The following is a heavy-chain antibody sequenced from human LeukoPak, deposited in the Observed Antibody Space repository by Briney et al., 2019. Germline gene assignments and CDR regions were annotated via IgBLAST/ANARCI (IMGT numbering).Heavy chain of an antibody. CDR3: ARDKWSGYYYDAFDI. CDR1: GYTFTGYY. CDR2: INPNSGGT. J-gene: IGHJ3*02. Sequence: ASVKVSCKASGYTFTGYYMHWVRQAPGQGLEWMGWINPNSGGTNYAQKFQGRVTMSRDTSIITAYMELSRLRSDDTAVYYRARDKWSGYYYDAFDIWGQGTMVTVSS. D-gene: IGHD3-22*01. V-gene: IGHV1-2*02.